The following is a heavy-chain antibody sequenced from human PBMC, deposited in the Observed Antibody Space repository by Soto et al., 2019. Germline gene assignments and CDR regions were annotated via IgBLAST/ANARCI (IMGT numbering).Heavy chain of an antibody. D-gene: IGHD3-22*01. J-gene: IGHJ4*02. CDR1: GGSISSGDYY. CDR2: IYYSGST. Sequence: QVQLQESGPGLVKPSQTLSLTCTVSGGSISSGDYYWSWIRQPPGKGLYWLGYIYYSGSTYYNPSLKSRVTISVDTSKNQFSLKLSSVTAADTAVYYCASGGAYYYDSSGYSDYWGQGTLVTVSS. V-gene: IGHV4-30-4*01. CDR3: ASGGAYYYDSSGYSDY.